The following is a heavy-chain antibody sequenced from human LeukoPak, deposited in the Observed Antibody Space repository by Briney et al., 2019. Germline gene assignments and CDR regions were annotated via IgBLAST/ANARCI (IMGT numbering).Heavy chain of an antibody. CDR3: ARVSKPGWYDYYYMDV. CDR2: VLFDGSDQ. Sequence: GRSLRLSCAASGFNFNTYAMKWVRQAPGKGLEWLAVVLFDGSDQYYADSVQGRFTISRDNSQNTLYLQMDSLRVEDTAVYYCARVSKPGWYDYYYMDVWGKGTTVTVSS. V-gene: IGHV3-30*04. J-gene: IGHJ6*03. D-gene: IGHD2/OR15-2a*01. CDR1: GFNFNTYA.